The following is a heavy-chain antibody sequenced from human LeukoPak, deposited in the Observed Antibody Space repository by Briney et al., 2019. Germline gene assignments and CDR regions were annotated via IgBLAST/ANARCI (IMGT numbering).Heavy chain of an antibody. D-gene: IGHD2-2*01. CDR2: INTNTGNP. J-gene: IGHJ4*02. Sequence: GASVKVSCKASGYTFTSYAMNWVRQAPGQGLEWMGWINTNTGNPTYAQGFTGRFVFSLDTSVSTAYLQISSLKAEGTAVYYCAKGYCSSTSCSEGWPDYWGQGTLVTVSS. CDR1: GYTFTSYA. V-gene: IGHV7-4-1*02. CDR3: AKGYCSSTSCSEGWPDY.